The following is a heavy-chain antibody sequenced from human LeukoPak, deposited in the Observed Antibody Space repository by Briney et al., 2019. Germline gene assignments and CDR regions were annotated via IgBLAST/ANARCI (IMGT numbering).Heavy chain of an antibody. D-gene: IGHD3-22*01. V-gene: IGHV3-30*03. J-gene: IGHJ3*02. CDR1: GFTFSNYG. Sequence: GGSLRLSCAASGFTFSNYGMHWVRQTPGKGLEWVAVISYDGSNKYYADSVKGRFTISRDNSKNTLYLQMNSLRAEDTAVYYCARGLVYYYDSSGYYGFDIWGQGTMVTVSS. CDR3: ARGLVYYYDSSGYYGFDI. CDR2: ISYDGSNK.